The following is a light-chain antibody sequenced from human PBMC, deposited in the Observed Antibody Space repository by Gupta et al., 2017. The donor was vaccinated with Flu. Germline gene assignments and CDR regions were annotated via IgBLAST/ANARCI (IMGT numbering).Light chain of an antibody. Sequence: TIACSGTSSDVGGYKYVSWYQQHPGKAPKLMIYEVSNRPSGVSNRFSGSKSGNTASLTISGLQAEDEADYYCSSYTTGSTRVVFGGGTKLTVL. J-gene: IGLJ2*01. CDR3: SSYTTGSTRVV. CDR2: EVS. CDR1: SSDVGGYKY. V-gene: IGLV2-14*01.